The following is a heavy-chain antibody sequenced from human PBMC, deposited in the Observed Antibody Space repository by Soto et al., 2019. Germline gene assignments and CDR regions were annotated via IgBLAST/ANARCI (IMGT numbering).Heavy chain of an antibody. D-gene: IGHD1-7*01. CDR2: ISGSGGST. CDR1: GFTVSSYA. J-gene: IGHJ4*02. CDR3: AKTLSGTTGTFDY. V-gene: IGHV3-23*01. Sequence: TGGSLRLSCAAAGFTVSSYAMSWVRQAPGKGLEWVSSISGSGGSTYYADSVKGRFTISRDNSKNTLYLQMNSLRAEDTAVYYCAKTLSGTTGTFDYWGQGTLVTVSS.